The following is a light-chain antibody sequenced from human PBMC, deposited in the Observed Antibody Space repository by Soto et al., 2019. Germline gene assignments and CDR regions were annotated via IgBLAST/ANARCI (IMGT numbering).Light chain of an antibody. Sequence: ELVLTQSPDTLSFSPGEKATLSCRASQTIPRNFLAWFQQKPGQAPRLLIYRSSYRPSGIPDRFSGGGSRTGFTVAIRRLEPEAFAVYYCRQYGSAPPWSFGQGTEVEI. V-gene: IGKV3-20*01. CDR1: QTIPRNF. CDR2: RSS. J-gene: IGKJ1*01. CDR3: RQYGSAPPWS.